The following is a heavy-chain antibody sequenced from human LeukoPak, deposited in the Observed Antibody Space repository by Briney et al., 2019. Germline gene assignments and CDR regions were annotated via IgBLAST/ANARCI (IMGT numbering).Heavy chain of an antibody. J-gene: IGHJ4*02. CDR2: IYYSGST. V-gene: IGHV4-59*08. CDR1: GGSISSYF. D-gene: IGHD6-19*01. CDR3: ARVSIAVAGTGYFDY. Sequence: SETLSLTCTVSGGSISSYFWNWIRQPPGKGLECIGYIYYSGSTYYNPSLKSRVTISVDTSKNQFSLKLSSVTAADTAVYYCARVSIAVAGTGYFDYWGQGTLVTVSS.